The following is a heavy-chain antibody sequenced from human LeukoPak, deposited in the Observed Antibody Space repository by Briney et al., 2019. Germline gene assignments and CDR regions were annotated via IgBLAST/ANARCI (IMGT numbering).Heavy chain of an antibody. V-gene: IGHV3-21*01. CDR2: ISSSSSYI. J-gene: IGHJ4*02. Sequence: GGSLRLSCAASGFTFSSYSMNWVRQAPGKGLEWVSSISSSSSYIYYADSVKGRFTISRDNAKNSLYLQMNSLRAEDTAVYYCTRDLVPAAIDYWGQGTLVTVSS. CDR1: GFTFSSYS. CDR3: TRDLVPAAIDY. D-gene: IGHD2-2*02.